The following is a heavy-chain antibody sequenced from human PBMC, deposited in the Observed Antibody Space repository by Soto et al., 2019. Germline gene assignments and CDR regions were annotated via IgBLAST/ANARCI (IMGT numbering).Heavy chain of an antibody. Sequence: SETLSLTCAVSGDSISSYYWTWIRQPPGKGLEWIGYVANGGSTHYNPSLKSRATISVDTSKNQFSLKLSSVTAADTAVYYCAREAATGASDYFDYWGQGTLVTVSS. D-gene: IGHD6-13*01. J-gene: IGHJ4*02. CDR1: GDSISSYY. CDR2: VANGGST. CDR3: AREAATGASDYFDY. V-gene: IGHV4-59*01.